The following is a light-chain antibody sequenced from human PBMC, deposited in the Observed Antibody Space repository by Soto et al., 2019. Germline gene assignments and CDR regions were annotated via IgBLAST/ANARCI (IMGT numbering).Light chain of an antibody. V-gene: IGLV1-40*01. CDR3: QSYDSSLSGSV. CDR2: GNS. Sequence: QSVLTQPPSVSGAPGQRVTISCTGSSSNIGAGYDVHWYQQLPGTAPKLLIYGNSNRPSGVPDRFSGSKSGTSASLAITGLKADDEADYYCQSYDSSLSGSVFGGGTKVTVL. J-gene: IGLJ2*01. CDR1: SSNIGAGYD.